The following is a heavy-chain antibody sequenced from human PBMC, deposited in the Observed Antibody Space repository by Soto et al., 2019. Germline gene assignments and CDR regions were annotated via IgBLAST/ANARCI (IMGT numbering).Heavy chain of an antibody. CDR1: GYTFTSYA. D-gene: IGHD6-13*01. V-gene: IGHV1-3*01. Sequence: QVQLVQSGAEVKKLGASVKVSCKASGYTFTSYAMHWVRQAPGQRLEWMGWINAGNGNTKYSQKFQGRVTITRDTSASTAYMELSSLRSEDTAVYYCARSYSVGALYYYYGMDVWGQGTTVTVSS. J-gene: IGHJ6*02. CDR2: INAGNGNT. CDR3: ARSYSVGALYYYYGMDV.